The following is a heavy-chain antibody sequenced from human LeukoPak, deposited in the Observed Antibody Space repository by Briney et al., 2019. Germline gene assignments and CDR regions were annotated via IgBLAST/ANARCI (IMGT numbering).Heavy chain of an antibody. CDR3: ASYMGFYGDYGLVFDY. CDR2: IKQDGSEK. CDR1: GFTFSSYW. Sequence: PGRSLRLSCAASGFTFSSYWMSWVRQAPGKGLEWVANIKQDGSEKYYVDSVKGRFTISRDNAKNSLYLQMNSLRAEDTAVYYCASYMGFYGDYGLVFDYWGQGTLVTVSS. J-gene: IGHJ4*02. V-gene: IGHV3-7*01. D-gene: IGHD4-17*01.